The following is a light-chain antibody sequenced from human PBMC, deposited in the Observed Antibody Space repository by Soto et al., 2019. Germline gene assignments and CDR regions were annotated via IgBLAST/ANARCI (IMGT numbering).Light chain of an antibody. Sequence: DIQMTQSPSSLPASVGDRVTLTCRASQSINTYLNWYQQKPGKAPKLLIYAASSLQSGVPSRLSGSGSGTDFTLTISSLQPEDFATYYCQQSYTIPYTFGQGTKLEIK. CDR2: AAS. CDR1: QSINTY. J-gene: IGKJ2*01. CDR3: QQSYTIPYT. V-gene: IGKV1-39*01.